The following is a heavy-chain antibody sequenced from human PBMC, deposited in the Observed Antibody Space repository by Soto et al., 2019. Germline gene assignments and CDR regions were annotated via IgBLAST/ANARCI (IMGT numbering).Heavy chain of an antibody. D-gene: IGHD3-22*01. CDR3: ASLSAGYYYDSSGYYFDY. Sequence: SETLSLTCTVSGGSISSGGYYWIWIRHHPGKGLEWIGYIYYSGSTYSNPSLESRVTISVDTSKNQFSLKLTSVTAADTAVYYCASLSAGYYYDSSGYYFDYWGQGTLVTV. J-gene: IGHJ4*02. CDR1: GGSISSGGYY. V-gene: IGHV4-31*03. CDR2: IYYSGST.